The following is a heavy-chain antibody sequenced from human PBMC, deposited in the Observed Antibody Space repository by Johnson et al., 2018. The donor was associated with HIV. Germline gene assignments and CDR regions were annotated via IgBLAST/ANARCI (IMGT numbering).Heavy chain of an antibody. CDR2: IKQDGSQK. CDR3: VRRPFGAAPGADTFDI. J-gene: IGHJ3*02. Sequence: VQLVESGGNLVQPGGSLRLSCAESGFTFSHYWMTWVRQAPGKGLEWVANIKQDGSQKYYVDSVKGRFTISRDNAKNSVYLQMNSLRAEDTAVYYCVRRPFGAAPGADTFDIWGQGTMVTVSS. CDR1: GFTFSHYW. D-gene: IGHD6-13*01. V-gene: IGHV3-7*02.